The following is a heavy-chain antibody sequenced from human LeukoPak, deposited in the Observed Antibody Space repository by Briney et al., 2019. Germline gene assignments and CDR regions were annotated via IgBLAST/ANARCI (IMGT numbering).Heavy chain of an antibody. CDR1: GFTFSSYA. Sequence: GGSLRLSCAASGFTFSSYAMSWVRQASGKGLEWVGRIRSKANSYATAYAASVKGRFTISRDDSKNTAYLQMNSLKTEDTAVYYCTSHLYYYDSSGYYSDYWGQGTLVTVSS. D-gene: IGHD3-22*01. V-gene: IGHV3-73*01. CDR3: TSHLYYYDSSGYYSDY. CDR2: IRSKANSYAT. J-gene: IGHJ4*02.